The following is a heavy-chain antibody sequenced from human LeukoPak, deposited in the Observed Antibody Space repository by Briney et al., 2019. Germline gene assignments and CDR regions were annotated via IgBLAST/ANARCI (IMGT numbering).Heavy chain of an antibody. CDR1: GFTFSSYA. CDR3: ARSIVVVPAVDDY. V-gene: IGHV3-30*04. J-gene: IGHJ4*02. CDR2: ISYDGSNK. D-gene: IGHD2-2*01. Sequence: GSLRLSCAASGFTFSSYAMHWVRQAPGKGLGWVAVISYDGSNKYYADFVKGRFTISRDNSKNTLYLQMNSLRAEDTAVYYCARSIVVVPAVDDYWGQGTLVTVSS.